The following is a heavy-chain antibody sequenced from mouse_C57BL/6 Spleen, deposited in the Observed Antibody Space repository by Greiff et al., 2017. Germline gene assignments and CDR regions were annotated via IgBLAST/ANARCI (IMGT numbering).Heavy chain of an antibody. Sequence: EVQLVESGGGLVQPGGSLKLSCAASGFTFSDYYMYWVRQTPEKRLEWVAYISNGGGSTYYPDTVKGRFTISRDNAKNTLYLQMSRLKSEDTAMYYCARRGYSNSRAMDYWGQGTSVTVSS. CDR1: GFTFSDYY. D-gene: IGHD2-5*01. J-gene: IGHJ4*01. V-gene: IGHV5-12*01. CDR2: ISNGGGST. CDR3: ARRGYSNSRAMDY.